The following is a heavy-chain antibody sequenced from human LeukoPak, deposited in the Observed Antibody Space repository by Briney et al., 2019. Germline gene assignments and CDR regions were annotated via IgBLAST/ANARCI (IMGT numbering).Heavy chain of an antibody. CDR1: GGSISSSSYY. CDR3: ARGGDDYGGITIQIDY. V-gene: IGHV4-39*07. Sequence: PSETLSLTCTVSGGSISSSSYYWGWIRQPPGKGLEWIGEINHSGSTNYNPSLKSRVTISVDTSKNQFSLKLSSVTAADTAVYYCARGGDDYGGITIQIDYWGQGTLVTVSS. CDR2: INHSGST. J-gene: IGHJ4*02. D-gene: IGHD4-23*01.